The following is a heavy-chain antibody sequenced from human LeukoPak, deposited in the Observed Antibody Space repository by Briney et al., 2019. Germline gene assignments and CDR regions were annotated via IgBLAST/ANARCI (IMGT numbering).Heavy chain of an antibody. D-gene: IGHD1-26*01. Sequence: SETLSLTCTVSGGSISSYYWSWIRQPPGKGLEWIGYIYTSGSTNYNPSLKSRVTISVDPSKNQSSLKLSSVTAADTAVYYCPTEREGRSLGPSHYYYYYYMDVWGKGTTVTVSS. CDR1: GGSISSYY. CDR2: IYTSGST. J-gene: IGHJ6*03. CDR3: PTEREGRSLGPSHYYYYYYMDV. V-gene: IGHV4-4*09.